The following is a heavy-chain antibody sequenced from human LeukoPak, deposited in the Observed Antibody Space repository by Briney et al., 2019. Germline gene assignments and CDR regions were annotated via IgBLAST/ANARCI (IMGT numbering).Heavy chain of an antibody. CDR1: GFTFSSYA. V-gene: IGHV3-23*01. J-gene: IGHJ3*02. CDR2: ISGSGGST. D-gene: IGHD4-23*01. Sequence: GGSLRLSCAASGFTFSSYAMSWVRQAPGKGLEWVSAISGSGGSTCYADSVKGRFTISRDNSKNTLYLQMNSLRAEDTAVYYCAKTSGTTVVTPPCWDIWGQGTMVTVSS. CDR3: AKTSGTTVVTPPCWDI.